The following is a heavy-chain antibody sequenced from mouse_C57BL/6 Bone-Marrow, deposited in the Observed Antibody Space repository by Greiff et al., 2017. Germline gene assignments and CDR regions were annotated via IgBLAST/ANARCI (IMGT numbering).Heavy chain of an antibody. Sequence: QVQLQQSGAELVKPGASVKMSCKASGYTFTSYWITWVKQRPGQGLEWIGDIYPGSGSTNYNEKFKSKATLTVDPSSSTAYMQLSSLTSEDSAVYYGERPYYSNCWYFDVGGTGTTVTVTA. CDR3: ERPYYSNCWYFDV. V-gene: IGHV1-55*01. D-gene: IGHD2-5*01. J-gene: IGHJ1*03. CDR1: GYTFTSYW. CDR2: IYPGSGST.